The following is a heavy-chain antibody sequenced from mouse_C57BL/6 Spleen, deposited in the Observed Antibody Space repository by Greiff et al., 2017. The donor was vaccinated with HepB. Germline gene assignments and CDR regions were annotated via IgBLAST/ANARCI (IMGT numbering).Heavy chain of an antibody. V-gene: IGHV1-61*01. CDR1: GYTFTSYW. CDR2: IYPSDSET. D-gene: IGHD1-1*01. J-gene: IGHJ1*03. CDR3: ARGPYYYGSSYRYFDV. Sequence: VQLQQPGAELVRPGSSVKLSCKASGYTFTSYWMDWVKQRPGQGLEWIGNIYPSDSETHYNQKFKDKATLTVDKSSSTAYMQLSSLTSEDSAVYYCARGPYYYGSSYRYFDVWGTGTTVTVSS.